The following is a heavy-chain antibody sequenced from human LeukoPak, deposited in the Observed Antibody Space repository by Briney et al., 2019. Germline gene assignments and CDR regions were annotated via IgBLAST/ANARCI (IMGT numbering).Heavy chain of an antibody. J-gene: IGHJ6*03. CDR3: ARVSNYYYYYYMDV. CDR1: GGTFSSYA. V-gene: IGHV1-69*13. D-gene: IGHD4-11*01. CDR2: IIPIFGTA. Sequence: ASVKVSCKASGGTFSSYAISWVRQVPGQGLEWMGGIIPIFGTANYAQKFQGRVTITADESTSTAYMELSSLRSEDTAVYYCARVSNYYYYYYMDVWGKGTTVTVSS.